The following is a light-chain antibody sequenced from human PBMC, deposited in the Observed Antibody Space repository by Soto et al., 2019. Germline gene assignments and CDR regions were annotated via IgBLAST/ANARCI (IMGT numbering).Light chain of an antibody. CDR2: WAS. CDR3: QQYYSSPYT. CDR1: QSVLYNSDSKNY. J-gene: IGKJ2*01. Sequence: DIVMTQSPDSLAVSLGERATINCRSSQSVLYNSDSKNYLTWYQQKPGQPPKLLISWASTRESGVPDRFSGSGSGTDFTLTISSLQAEDVAFYYCQQYYSSPYTFGQGTKLEIK. V-gene: IGKV4-1*01.